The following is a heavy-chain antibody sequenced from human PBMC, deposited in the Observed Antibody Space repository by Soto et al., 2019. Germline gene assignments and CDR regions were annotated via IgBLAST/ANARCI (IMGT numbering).Heavy chain of an antibody. CDR1: GYTFTSYD. CDR2: MNPNSGNT. J-gene: IGHJ6*04. V-gene: IGHV1-8*01. Sequence: QVQLVQSGAEVKKPGASVKVSCKASGYTFTSYDSNWVRQATGQGLEWMGWMNPNSGNTGYAQKFQGRVTMTRNTSISTAYMDLSSLRPEDTAVYYCARVHVGPPASHPPYSPQAVLGPAPCLDVWGKGTTVTVSS. D-gene: IGHD2-21*01. CDR3: ARVHVGPPASHPPYSPQAVLGPAPCLDV.